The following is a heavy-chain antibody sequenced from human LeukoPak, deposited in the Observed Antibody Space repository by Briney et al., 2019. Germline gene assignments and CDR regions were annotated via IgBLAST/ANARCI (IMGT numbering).Heavy chain of an antibody. V-gene: IGHV3-7*01. CDR1: GFTFSSYW. CDR2: IKQDGSEK. Sequence: GGSLRLSCAASGFTFSSYWMSWVRQAPGKGLEWVANIKQDGSEKYYMDSVKGRFTISRDNAKNSLYVQMNSLRAKDTAVYYCARDEEWDFCSGYYYDYYMDVWGKGATVTVSS. J-gene: IGHJ6*03. D-gene: IGHD3-3*01. CDR3: ARDEEWDFCSGYYYDYYMDV.